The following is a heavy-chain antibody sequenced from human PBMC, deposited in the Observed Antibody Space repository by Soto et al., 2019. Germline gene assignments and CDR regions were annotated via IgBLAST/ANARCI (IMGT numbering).Heavy chain of an antibody. CDR2: INGDGSGT. CDR1: GFTFSGSW. Sequence: EVQLVESGGGLVQPGGSLRLSCAASGFTFSGSWMHWVRQAPGKGLVWVSRINGDGSGTSYADFVKGRFTISRDDAKNTLFLQVKGLGGEDTAVYSCARGIGGSGTGTDYWGQGTMVTVFS. J-gene: IGHJ4*02. CDR3: ARGIGGSGTGTDY. V-gene: IGHV3-74*01. D-gene: IGHD3-10*01.